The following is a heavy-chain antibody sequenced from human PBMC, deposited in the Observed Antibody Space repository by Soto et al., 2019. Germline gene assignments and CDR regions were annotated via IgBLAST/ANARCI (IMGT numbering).Heavy chain of an antibody. D-gene: IGHD2-15*01. CDR3: ARRRTCSGGSCYFRRTFDI. CDR2: IYYSGNT. Sequence: SETLSLTCTVSGVSISSSIYYWGWIRQPPGKGLEWIGSIYYSGNTNYNPSLKSRVTISVDTSKNQFSLKLSSVSAADTAVYYCARRRTCSGGSCYFRRTFDIWGQGTLVTVSS. V-gene: IGHV4-39*07. J-gene: IGHJ3*02. CDR1: GVSISSSIYY.